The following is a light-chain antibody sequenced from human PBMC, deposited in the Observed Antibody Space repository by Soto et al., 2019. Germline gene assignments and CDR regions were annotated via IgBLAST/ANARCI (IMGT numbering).Light chain of an antibody. V-gene: IGKV1-39*01. CDR1: QSISSY. J-gene: IGKJ4*01. Sequence: DIQMTQYPSSVAAAVGDRVTITCRASQSISSYLNWYQQKPGKAPKLMIFAASSLQSGVPSRFSGSGSGTDFTLTISSLQPEDFATYYCQQSYSTPPTFGGGTKVDIK. CDR2: AAS. CDR3: QQSYSTPPT.